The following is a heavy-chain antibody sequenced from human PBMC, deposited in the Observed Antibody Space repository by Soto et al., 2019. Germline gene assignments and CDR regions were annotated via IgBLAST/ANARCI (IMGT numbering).Heavy chain of an antibody. CDR2: IYYSGST. V-gene: IGHV4-59*12. CDR1: GGSISSYY. J-gene: IGHJ4*02. CDR3: ARGGYDSSGYYFRLDY. Sequence: SEILSLTCTVSGGSISSYYGSWIRQPPGKGLEWIGYIYYSGSTNYNPSLKSRVTISVDKSKNQFSLRLNSVTAADTAFYYCARGGYDSSGYYFRLDYWGQGTLVTVSS. D-gene: IGHD3-22*01.